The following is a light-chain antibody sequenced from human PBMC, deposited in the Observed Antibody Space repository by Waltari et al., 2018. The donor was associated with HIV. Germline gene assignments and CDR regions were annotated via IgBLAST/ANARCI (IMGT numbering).Light chain of an antibody. CDR2: SNN. Sequence: QSVLAQPPSASGTPGQRVPTSCSGSTSNTGGNTVSWYQQLPGTAPKLLIYSNNDRPSGVPDRLSGSTSGTSASLVISGLQSEDEADYYCAAWDDSLKGGAFGTGTKVTVL. J-gene: IGLJ1*01. V-gene: IGLV1-44*01. CDR3: AAWDDSLKGGA. CDR1: TSNTGGNT.